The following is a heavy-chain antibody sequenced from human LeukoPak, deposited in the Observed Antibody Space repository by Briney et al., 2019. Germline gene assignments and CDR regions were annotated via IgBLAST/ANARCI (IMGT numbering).Heavy chain of an antibody. CDR2: INHGGNT. D-gene: IGHD2-8*01. Sequence: PSETPSLTCSVSGGVIGISTYYWAWIRRPPGRGLEWIGSINHGGNTYYNPSLKSRVSMSVDTSRGQVSLKLSSVTAADTAVYYCARGYTYGLPDYWGQGILVTVSS. CDR1: GGVIGISTYY. V-gene: IGHV4-39*07. CDR3: ARGYTYGLPDY. J-gene: IGHJ4*02.